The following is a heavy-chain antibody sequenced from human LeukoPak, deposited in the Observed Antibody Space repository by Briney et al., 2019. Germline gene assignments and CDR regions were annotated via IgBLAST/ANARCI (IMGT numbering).Heavy chain of an antibody. CDR1: GGTFSSYA. J-gene: IGHJ4*02. CDR3: AKGSGDSSGYSSWYFDY. D-gene: IGHD3-22*01. V-gene: IGHV1-69*04. Sequence: GASVKVSCKASGGTFSSYAISWVRQAPGQGLEWMGRIIPILGIANYAQKFQGGVTITADKSTSTAYMELSSLRSEDTAVYYCAKGSGDSSGYSSWYFDYWGQGTLVTVSS. CDR2: IIPILGIA.